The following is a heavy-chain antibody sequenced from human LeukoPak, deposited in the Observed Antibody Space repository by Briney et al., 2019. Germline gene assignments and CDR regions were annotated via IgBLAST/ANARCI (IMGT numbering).Heavy chain of an antibody. CDR3: AHSSDNWNDFNFDY. V-gene: IGHV2-5*02. Sequence: ECGPMLVNPTQTLTLTCTFAGISLSTSGVDVGWIRQPPGKALEWLALIYWDDDKRYSPSLKSRLTITKDTSKNQVVLTMTNMDPVDTATYYCAHSSDNWNDFNFDYWGQGTLVTVSS. J-gene: IGHJ4*02. D-gene: IGHD1-20*01. CDR2: IYWDDDK. CDR1: GISLSTSGVD.